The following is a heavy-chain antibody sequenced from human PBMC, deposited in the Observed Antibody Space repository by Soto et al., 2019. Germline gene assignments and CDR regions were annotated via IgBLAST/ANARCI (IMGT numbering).Heavy chain of an antibody. J-gene: IGHJ3*02. CDR2: ISAYNGNT. D-gene: IGHD3-22*01. Sequence: VASVKVDCQTSGCAFSRYVSGWVRQANEQGLEWRGWISAYNGNTNYAQKLQGRVTMTTDTSTSTAYMELRSLRSDDTAVYYCARQCYYDSSGYWSCYAFDIWGQWTMVTVSS. CDR1: GCAFSRYV. V-gene: IGHV1-18*01. CDR3: ARQCYYDSSGYWSCYAFDI.